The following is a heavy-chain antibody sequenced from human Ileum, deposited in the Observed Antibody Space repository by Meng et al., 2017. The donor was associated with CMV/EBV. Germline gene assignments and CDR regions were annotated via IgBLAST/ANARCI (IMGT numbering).Heavy chain of an antibody. CDR1: GFSFSTHV. J-gene: IGHJ4*02. CDR3: AKDYTGWSLDY. Sequence: CAASGFSFSTHVMFWVRQGPGKGLEWVTVISYDGSKTYYADSVKGRFTISRDNSKNTLYLQMNSLRAEDAAMYYCAKDYTGWSLDYWGQGTLVTVSS. D-gene: IGHD6-19*01. V-gene: IGHV3-30*18. CDR2: ISYDGSKT.